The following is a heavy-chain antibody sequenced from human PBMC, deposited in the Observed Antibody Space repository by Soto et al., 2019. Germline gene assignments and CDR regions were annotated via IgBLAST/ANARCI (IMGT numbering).Heavy chain of an antibody. V-gene: IGHV3-30*18. CDR1: AFTFSSYA. CDR3: AKGSLYDILI. D-gene: IGHD3-9*01. J-gene: IGHJ3*02. CDR2: ISYDGSNK. Sequence: GGSLRLSCAASAFTFSSYAMHWFRHAPGKGLEWVAVISYDGSNKYYADSVKGRFTISRDNSKNTLYLQMSSLRAEDTAVYYCAKGSLYDILIWGQGTMVTVSS.